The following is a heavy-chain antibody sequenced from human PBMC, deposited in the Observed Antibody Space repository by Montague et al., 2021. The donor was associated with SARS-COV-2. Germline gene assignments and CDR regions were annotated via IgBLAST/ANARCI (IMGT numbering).Heavy chain of an antibody. CDR1: GFSLNSSGVC. D-gene: IGHD4-17*01. Sequence: PALVKPTQTLTLTCTFSGFSLNSSGVCVSWIRQPPGKALEWLALIDWDEDQYYSTSLKTRLTISKDTSKNQVVLTMTNMDPMDTATYYCARSYVDYRDSYFDYWGQGTLVTVAS. CDR3: ARSYVDYRDSYFDY. J-gene: IGHJ4*02. CDR2: IDWDEDQ. V-gene: IGHV2-70*01.